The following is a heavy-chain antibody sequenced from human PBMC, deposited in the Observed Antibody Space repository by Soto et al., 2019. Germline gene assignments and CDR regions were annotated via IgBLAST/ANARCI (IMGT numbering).Heavy chain of an antibody. CDR2: IYYSGST. V-gene: IGHV4-31*03. D-gene: IGHD4-17*01. CDR3: AAETTVTTWGYYYYGMDV. CDR1: GGSISSGGYY. Sequence: SETLSLTCTVSGGSISSGGYYWSWIRQHPGKGLEWIGYIYYSGSTYYNPSLKSRVTISVDTSKNQFSLKLSSVTAADTAVYYCAAETTVTTWGYYYYGMDVWGQGTTVTVSS. J-gene: IGHJ6*02.